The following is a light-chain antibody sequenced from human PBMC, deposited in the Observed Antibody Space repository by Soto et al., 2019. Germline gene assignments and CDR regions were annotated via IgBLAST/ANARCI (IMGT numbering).Light chain of an antibody. CDR1: SSDVGAYNY. J-gene: IGLJ2*01. V-gene: IGLV2-11*01. CDR3: CSYAGSYTVV. CDR2: DVS. Sequence: QSALTQPRSVSGSPGQSVTISCTGTSSDVGAYNYVSWYQQYPGKAPKLMIYDVSRWPSGVPDRFSGSKSGNTAFLTISGIQAEDEADYYCCSYAGSYTVVFGGGTKLTVL.